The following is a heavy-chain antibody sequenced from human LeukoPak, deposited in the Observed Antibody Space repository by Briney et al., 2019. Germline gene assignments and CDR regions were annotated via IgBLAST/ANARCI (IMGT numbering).Heavy chain of an antibody. J-gene: IGHJ3*02. V-gene: IGHV3-53*01. D-gene: IGHD3-10*01. CDR3: ARDLAQNYYGSGSYYKWNAFDI. CDR1: GFTVSSNY. CDR2: IYSGGST. Sequence: PGGSLRLSCAASGFTVSSNYMSWVRQAPGKGLEWVSVIYSGGSTYYADSVKGRFTISRDNSKNTLYLQMNSLRAEDTAVYYCARDLAQNYYGSGSYYKWNAFDIWGQGTMVTVSS.